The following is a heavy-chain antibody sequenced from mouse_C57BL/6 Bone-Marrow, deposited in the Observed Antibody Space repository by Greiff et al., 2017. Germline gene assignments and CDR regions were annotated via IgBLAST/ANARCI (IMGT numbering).Heavy chain of an antibody. CDR1: GYTFTSYW. CDR3: ASDYDYAFYFDY. D-gene: IGHD2-4*01. Sequence: QVQLQQPGAELVRPGTSVKLSCKASGYTFTSYWMHWVKQRPGQGLEWIGVIDPSDSYTNYNQKFKGKATLTVDTSSSTAYMQLSSLTSEDSAVYYCASDYDYAFYFDYWGQGTTLTVSA. J-gene: IGHJ2*01. CDR2: IDPSDSYT. V-gene: IGHV1-59*01.